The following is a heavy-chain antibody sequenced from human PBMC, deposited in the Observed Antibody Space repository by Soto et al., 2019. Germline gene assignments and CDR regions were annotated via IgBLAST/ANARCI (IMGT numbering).Heavy chain of an antibody. CDR1: GGSISSYY. J-gene: IGHJ4*02. D-gene: IGHD7-27*01. Sequence: QVQLQESGPGLVKPSETLSLTCTVSGGSISSYYWSWIRQPPGKGLEWIGYIYYSGSTNYNPSLKSRVTISXXXXXXXFXXXXXXVTAADTAVYYCARAEGSQLGPGGFDYWGQGTLVTVSS. V-gene: IGHV4-59*01. CDR2: IYYSGST. CDR3: ARAEGSQLGPGGFDY.